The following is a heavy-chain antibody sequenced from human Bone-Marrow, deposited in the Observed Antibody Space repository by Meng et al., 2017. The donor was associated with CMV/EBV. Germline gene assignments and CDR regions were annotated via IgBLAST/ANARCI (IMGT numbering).Heavy chain of an antibody. D-gene: IGHD2-2*01. Sequence: CAVYCDSCRGYDWTWLRKPPGEGLEWIGEINHSGSTSYSTSLKSRVTMSVDTSKNHFSLKLTSVTAADTAVYFCAKLVAAEGWFDPWGQGTLVTVSS. CDR2: INHSGST. CDR1: CDSCRGYD. V-gene: IGHV4-34*01. CDR3: AKLVAAEGWFDP. J-gene: IGHJ5*02.